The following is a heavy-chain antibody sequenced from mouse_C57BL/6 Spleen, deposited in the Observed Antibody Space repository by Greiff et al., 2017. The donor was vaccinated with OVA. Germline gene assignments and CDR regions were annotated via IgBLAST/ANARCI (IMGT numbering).Heavy chain of an antibody. V-gene: IGHV5-15*01. J-gene: IGHJ4*01. CDR3: ARRGVVAGGYAMDY. CDR1: GFTFSDYG. D-gene: IGHD1-1*01. Sequence: EVMLVESGGGLVQPGGSLKLSCAASGFTFSDYGMAWVRQAPRKGPEWVAFISNLAYSIYYADTVTGRFTISRENAKNTLYLEMSSLRSEDTAMYYCARRGVVAGGYAMDYWGQGTSVTVSS. CDR2: ISNLAYSI.